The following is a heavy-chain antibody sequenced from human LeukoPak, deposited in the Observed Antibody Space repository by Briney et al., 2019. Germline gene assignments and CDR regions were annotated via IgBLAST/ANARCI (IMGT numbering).Heavy chain of an antibody. CDR1: RGSISGSSFY. D-gene: IGHD2-2*02. V-gene: IGHV4-39*07. Sequence: SETLSLTCTVSRGSISGSSFYWVWMRQPPGKGLEWIGSIYYGGNTHYNPSLKSRVTMSVDTSNNQFSLKLSSVTAADTAVYYCAREDIVVVPAAIRTYNWFDPWGQGTLLTVSS. CDR3: AREDIVVVPAAIRTYNWFDP. CDR2: IYYGGNT. J-gene: IGHJ5*02.